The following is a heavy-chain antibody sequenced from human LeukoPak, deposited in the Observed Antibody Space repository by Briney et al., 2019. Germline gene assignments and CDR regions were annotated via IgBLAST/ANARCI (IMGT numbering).Heavy chain of an antibody. CDR3: SIVAVASDFDY. Sequence: TGGSLRLSCAASGFTLFSSYDMHWVRQAPGKGLEWVAIIKYDGSDKYYIDSVKGRFTISRDNSRNTLYLQRDSLTVDDTAVYYCSIVAVASDFDYWGQGTLVTVSS. V-gene: IGHV3-33*05. D-gene: IGHD6-19*01. CDR1: GFTLFSSYD. CDR2: IKYDGSDK. J-gene: IGHJ4*02.